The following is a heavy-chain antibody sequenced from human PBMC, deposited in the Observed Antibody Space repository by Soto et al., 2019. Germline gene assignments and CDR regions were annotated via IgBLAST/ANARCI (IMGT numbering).Heavy chain of an antibody. J-gene: IGHJ4*02. V-gene: IGHV3-23*01. CDR3: AKNYFFDR. CDR1: GFTFSSFA. CDR2: IGVTGST. Sequence: EVQLLESGGDLVQPGGSLRLSCAASGFTFSSFAMSWARQAPGKGLEWVSSIGVTGSTYYDDSVRGRLTISRDNSKNTLYSQMDSLRAEDTAVYYCAKNYFFDRWGQGTPVTVSS.